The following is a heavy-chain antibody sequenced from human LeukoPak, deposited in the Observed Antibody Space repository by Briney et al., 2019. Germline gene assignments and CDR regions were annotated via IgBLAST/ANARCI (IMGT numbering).Heavy chain of an antibody. CDR1: GGPFSGYY. CDR3: ARADGDFLDY. J-gene: IGHJ4*02. D-gene: IGHD4-17*01. Sequence: SQTLSLTCAVYGGPFSGYYWSWIRQPPGKGLEWIGEINHSGSTNYNPSLKSRVTISVDTSKNQFSLKLSSVTAADTAVYYCARADGDFLDYWGQGTLVTVSS. V-gene: IGHV4-34*01. CDR2: INHSGST.